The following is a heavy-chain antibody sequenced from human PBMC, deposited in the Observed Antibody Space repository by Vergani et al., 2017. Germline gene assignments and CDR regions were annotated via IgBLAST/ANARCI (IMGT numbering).Heavy chain of an antibody. CDR3: ARMTYYDILPGHEDYGMDV. Sequence: QVQLVQSGAEVKKPGSSVKVSCKASGGTFSSYTISWVRQAPGQGLEWMGRIIPNLGIANYAQKFQGRVTITADKSTSTAYMELSSLRSEDTAVYYCARMTYYDILPGHEDYGMDVWGQGTTVTVSS. D-gene: IGHD3-9*01. CDR1: GGTFSSYT. J-gene: IGHJ6*02. V-gene: IGHV1-69*02. CDR2: IIPNLGIA.